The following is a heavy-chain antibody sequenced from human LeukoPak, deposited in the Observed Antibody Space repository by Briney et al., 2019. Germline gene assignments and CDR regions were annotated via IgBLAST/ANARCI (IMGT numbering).Heavy chain of an antibody. CDR1: GFTFDDYA. Sequence: GGSLRLSCAASGFTFDDYALHWVRQAPGKGLDWVSLISGDGGSTYYADYVKGRFTHSRENSKNSLYLQMNSLRTEDTALYYCAKVSASSWLGAFDIWGQGTMVTVSS. CDR3: AKVSASSWLGAFDI. V-gene: IGHV3-43*02. D-gene: IGHD6-13*01. CDR2: ISGDGGST. J-gene: IGHJ3*02.